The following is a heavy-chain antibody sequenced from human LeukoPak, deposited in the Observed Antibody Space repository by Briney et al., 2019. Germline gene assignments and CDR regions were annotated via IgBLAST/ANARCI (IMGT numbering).Heavy chain of an antibody. V-gene: IGHV4-59*08. CDR3: ARHNTYSSAWLFDY. Sequence: PSESLSLTCTVSGDSISSYYWSCIRQPPGKGLEWIGDISYSGSTSYNPSLKSRVTISVATSKNQFSLKLSSVTAADTAVYYCARHNTYSSAWLFDYWGQGTLVTVSS. CDR2: ISYSGST. J-gene: IGHJ4*02. D-gene: IGHD6-19*01. CDR1: GDSISSYY.